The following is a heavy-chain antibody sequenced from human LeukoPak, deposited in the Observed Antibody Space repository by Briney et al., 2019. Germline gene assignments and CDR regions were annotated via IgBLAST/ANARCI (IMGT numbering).Heavy chain of an antibody. CDR1: GFTFSRDS. V-gene: IGHV3-21*01. CDR3: VRGRPYMDV. Sequence: GGSLRLSCAASGFTFSRDSMNWVRQAPGKGLEWVSSITSSSSYLYYADSIKGRFTISRDNTKNSLYLQMNSLRSEDTAVYYCVRGRPYMDVWGKGTTATVSS. J-gene: IGHJ6*04. CDR2: ITSSSSYL.